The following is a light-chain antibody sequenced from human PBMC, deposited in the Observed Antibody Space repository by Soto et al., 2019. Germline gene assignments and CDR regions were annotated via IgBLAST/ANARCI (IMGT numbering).Light chain of an antibody. CDR1: SSNIGSNT. CDR3: AAWDDSLNGHVV. Sequence: QSVLTQPPSASGTPGQRVTISCSGSSSNIGSNTVNWYQQLPGTAPKLLIYSNNQRPSGVPDRFSGSNSGTSASLAISGLQSAEEADYYCAAWDDSLNGHVVFGGGTKLTVL. J-gene: IGLJ2*01. CDR2: SNN. V-gene: IGLV1-44*01.